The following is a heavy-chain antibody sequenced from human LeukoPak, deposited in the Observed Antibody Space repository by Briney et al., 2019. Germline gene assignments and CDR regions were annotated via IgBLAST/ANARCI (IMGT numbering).Heavy chain of an antibody. D-gene: IGHD6-19*01. V-gene: IGHV1-8*01. Sequence: PGTSVKVSCKASGYTFSSYDINWVRQATGQGLEWMGWMNPNSGNTGYAQRFQGRVTMTRNTSINTAYMELSSLRSEDTAVYYCARGILSSGWELNWFGPWGQGTLVTVSP. CDR2: MNPNSGNT. J-gene: IGHJ5*02. CDR1: GYTFSSYD. CDR3: ARGILSSGWELNWFGP.